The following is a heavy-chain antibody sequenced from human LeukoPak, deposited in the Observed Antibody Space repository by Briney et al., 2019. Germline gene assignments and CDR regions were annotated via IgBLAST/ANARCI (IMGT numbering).Heavy chain of an antibody. V-gene: IGHV5-10-1*01. CDR2: IDPSDSYT. CDR1: GYSFTSYW. CDR3: ARIPLDSSGYYYAGDGFDI. D-gene: IGHD3-22*01. Sequence: GESLKISCKGSGYSFTSYWSTWVRQMPGKGLEWMGKIDPSDSYTNYSPSLQGHVTISADKSISTAYLQWSSLKASDTAMYYCARIPLDSSGYYYAGDGFDIWGQGTMVTVSS. J-gene: IGHJ3*02.